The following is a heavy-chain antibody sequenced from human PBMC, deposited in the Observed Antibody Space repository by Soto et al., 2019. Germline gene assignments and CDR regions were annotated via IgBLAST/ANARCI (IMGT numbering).Heavy chain of an antibody. J-gene: IGHJ4*02. CDR3: AGKYHYDSRAFDY. Sequence: GGSLRLSCAASGFTFSNYDINWVRQAPGKGPEWISHISSSGGIIYYADSVMGRFTISRDNAKNSLFLQMSSLRAEDTAVYYCAGKYHYDSRAFDYWGQGTLVTVPS. CDR2: ISSSGGII. V-gene: IGHV3-48*03. D-gene: IGHD3-22*01. CDR1: GFTFSNYD.